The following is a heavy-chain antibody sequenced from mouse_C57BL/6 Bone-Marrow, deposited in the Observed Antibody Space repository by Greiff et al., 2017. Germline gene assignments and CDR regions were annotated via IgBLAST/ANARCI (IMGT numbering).Heavy chain of an antibody. J-gene: IGHJ4*01. CDR1: GFTFSSYG. CDR3: ARPMGYYAMGY. CDR2: ISSGGSYT. D-gene: IGHD6-5*01. V-gene: IGHV5-6*01. Sequence: EVKLVESGGDLVKPGGSLKLSCAASGFTFSSYGMSWVRQTPDKRLEWVATISSGGSYTYYPDSVKGRFTISRDNAKNTLYLQMSSLKSEDTAMYYCARPMGYYAMGYWGQGTSVTVSS.